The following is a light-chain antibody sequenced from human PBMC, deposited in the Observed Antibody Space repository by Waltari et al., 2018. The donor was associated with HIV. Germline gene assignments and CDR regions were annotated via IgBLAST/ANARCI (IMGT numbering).Light chain of an antibody. CDR3: MQTIEVPSIT. CDR2: EVS. CDR1: QSLLHRDGQTY. Sequence: IVMTQTPLSLSVTPGQPASISCKSSQSLLHRDGQTYLYWYFQKPGHPPRILIYEVSNRFSGVPDRFSGSGSGTGFTLKISRVEAEDVGIYYCMQTIEVPSITFGQGTRLEIK. J-gene: IGKJ5*01. V-gene: IGKV2D-29*01.